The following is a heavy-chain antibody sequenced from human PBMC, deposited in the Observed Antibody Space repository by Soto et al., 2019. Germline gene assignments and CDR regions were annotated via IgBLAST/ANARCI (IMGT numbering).Heavy chain of an antibody. CDR3: ARGRYGSGSYYKSYYYYMDV. J-gene: IGHJ6*03. D-gene: IGHD3-10*01. CDR1: GYTFTSYD. Sequence: ASVKVSCKASGYTFTSYDINWVRQATGQGLEWMGWMNPNSGNTGYAQKFQGRVTMTRNTSISTAYMELSSLRSEDTAVYYCARGRYGSGSYYKSYYYYMDVWGKGTTVTVSS. CDR2: MNPNSGNT. V-gene: IGHV1-8*01.